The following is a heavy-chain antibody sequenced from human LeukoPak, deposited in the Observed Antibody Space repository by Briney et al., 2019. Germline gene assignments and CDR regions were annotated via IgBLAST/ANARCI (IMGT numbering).Heavy chain of an antibody. D-gene: IGHD2-21*01. J-gene: IGHJ5*02. CDR3: AREDSGSRFDP. V-gene: IGHV1-18*01. CDR2: ISAYNGNT. CDR1: GYTFSTYS. Sequence: GASVKVSCKASGYTFSTYSLNWMRQAPGQGLEWVGWISAYNGNTIHAQNFQGRVTMTGDTSTSTAYMELRSLRSDGTAVYYCAREDSGSRFDPWGQGTLVTVSS.